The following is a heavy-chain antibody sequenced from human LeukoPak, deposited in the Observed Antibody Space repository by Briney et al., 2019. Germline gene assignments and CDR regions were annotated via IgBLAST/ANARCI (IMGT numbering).Heavy chain of an antibody. CDR2: INPNSGGT. CDR3: ARAPYYDILTGLDY. V-gene: IGHV1-2*02. D-gene: IGHD3-9*01. J-gene: IGHJ4*02. CDR1: GYTFTGYY. Sequence: VASVKVSCKASGYTFTGYYMHWVRQAPGQGLEWMGWINPNSGGTNYAQKFQGRVTMTRDTSISTAYMELSRLRSDDTVVYYCARAPYYDILTGLDYWGQGTLVTVSS.